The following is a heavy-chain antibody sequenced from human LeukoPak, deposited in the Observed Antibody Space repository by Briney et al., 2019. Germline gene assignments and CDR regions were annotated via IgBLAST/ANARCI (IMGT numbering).Heavy chain of an antibody. CDR2: MSPNSENT. Sequence: ASVKVSCKASGYTFTSYDINWVRQATGQGLEWVGWMSPNSENTGYAQKFQGRVTMTRDTSIGTAYMELSSLTSEDTAVYYCARDFGGNSGWFDPWGQGTLVTVSS. CDR1: GYTFTSYD. CDR3: ARDFGGNSGWFDP. D-gene: IGHD4-23*01. V-gene: IGHV1-8*01. J-gene: IGHJ5*02.